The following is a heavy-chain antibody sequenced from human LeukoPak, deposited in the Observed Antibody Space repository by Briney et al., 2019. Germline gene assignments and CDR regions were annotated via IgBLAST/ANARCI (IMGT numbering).Heavy chain of an antibody. J-gene: IGHJ4*02. D-gene: IGHD7-27*01. CDR1: GYTFNGYF. CDR3: ARDLSSTPNWEFDY. V-gene: IGHV1-2*06. CDR2: INPSSGVT. Sequence: ASVKVSCNTSGYTFNGYFIHWVRQAAGQGLEWMGRINPSSGVTEYAQSFQGRVAMSRDTSISTASMELSWLTSDDTAVYYCARDLSSTPNWEFDYWGQGTLVTVSS.